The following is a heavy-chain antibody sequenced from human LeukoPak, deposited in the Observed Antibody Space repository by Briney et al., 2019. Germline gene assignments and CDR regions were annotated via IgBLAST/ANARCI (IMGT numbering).Heavy chain of an antibody. Sequence: PSETLSLTCAVYGGSFSGYYWSWIRQPPGKGLEWIGEINHSGSTNYNPSLKSRVTISVDTSKNQFSLKLSSVTAADTAVYYCAGKNIVVVPAYMDVWGKGTTVTVSS. V-gene: IGHV4-34*01. CDR1: GGSFSGYY. CDR3: AGKNIVVVPAYMDV. D-gene: IGHD2-2*01. CDR2: INHSGST. J-gene: IGHJ6*03.